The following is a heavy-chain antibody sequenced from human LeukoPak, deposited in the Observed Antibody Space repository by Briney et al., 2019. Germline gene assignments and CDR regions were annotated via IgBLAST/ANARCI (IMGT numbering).Heavy chain of an antibody. J-gene: IGHJ3*02. V-gene: IGHV4-61*01. Sequence: SETLSLTRTVSGGSVSSGSYYWSWIRQPPGKGLELIGYIYYSGSTNYNPSLKSRVTISVDTSKNQFSLKLSSVTAADTAVYYCARHGYSSGWYFGAFDIWGQGTMVTVSS. D-gene: IGHD6-19*01. CDR1: GGSVSSGSYY. CDR2: IYYSGST. CDR3: ARHGYSSGWYFGAFDI.